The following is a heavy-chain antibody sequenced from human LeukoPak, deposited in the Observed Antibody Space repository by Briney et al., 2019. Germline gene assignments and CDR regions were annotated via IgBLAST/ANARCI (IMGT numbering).Heavy chain of an antibody. J-gene: IGHJ4*02. D-gene: IGHD3-10*01. V-gene: IGHV3-74*01. Sequence: GGSLRLSSAASGFTFSSYSMHWLRQAPGRGLVWVSRIKSDGNTNYADSVKGRFTISRDNAKNTVSLQMNSLRAEDTGVYYCARAPPEIGSYYSDAFRYWGQGTLVTVSS. CDR1: GFTFSSYS. CDR2: IKSDGNT. CDR3: ARAPPEIGSYYSDAFRY.